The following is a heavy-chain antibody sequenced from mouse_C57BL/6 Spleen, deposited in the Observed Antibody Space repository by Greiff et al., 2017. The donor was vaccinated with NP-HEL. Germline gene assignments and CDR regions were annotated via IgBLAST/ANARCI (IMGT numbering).Heavy chain of an antibody. CDR3: ARIGYYGSSYFDY. D-gene: IGHD1-1*01. CDR1: GYTFTSYW. CDR2: IYPGSGST. J-gene: IGHJ2*01. Sequence: VQLQQSGAELVKPGASVKMSCKASGYTFTSYWITWVKQRPGQGLEWIGDIYPGSGSTNYNEKLKSKATLTVDTSSSTAYMQLSSLTSEDSAVYYGARIGYYGSSYFDYWGQGTTLTVSS. V-gene: IGHV1-55*01.